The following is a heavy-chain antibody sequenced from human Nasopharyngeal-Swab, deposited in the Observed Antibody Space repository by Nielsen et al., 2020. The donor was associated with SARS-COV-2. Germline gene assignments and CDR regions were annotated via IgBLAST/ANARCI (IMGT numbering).Heavy chain of an antibody. V-gene: IGHV5-51*01. J-gene: IGHJ6*03. Sequence: KVSCKGSGYSFTSYWIGWVRQMPGKGLEWMGIIYPGDYDTRYGPSFQGQVTISADKSISTAYLQWSSLKASDTAMYYCARRPQLDTYMDVWGKGTTVTVSS. CDR1: GYSFTSYW. CDR3: ARRPQLDTYMDV. CDR2: IYPGDYDT. D-gene: IGHD1-1*01.